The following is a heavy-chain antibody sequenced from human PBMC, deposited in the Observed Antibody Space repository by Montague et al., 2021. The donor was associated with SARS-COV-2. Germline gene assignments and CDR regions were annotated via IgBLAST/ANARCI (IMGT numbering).Heavy chain of an antibody. CDR2: IDWDDDK. CDR3: ARMPDQVWLDY. J-gene: IGHJ4*02. Sequence: PLLVKPTQTLTLTCTFSGFSLSTSGMCVSWIRQPPGKALEWLAVIDWDDDKSYNTSLKTRLTISKDTSKDQVVLTMTNMDPVDTATYYCARMPDQVWLDYWGQGSLVTVSS. V-gene: IGHV2-70*01. CDR1: GFSLSTSGMC. D-gene: IGHD5-18*01.